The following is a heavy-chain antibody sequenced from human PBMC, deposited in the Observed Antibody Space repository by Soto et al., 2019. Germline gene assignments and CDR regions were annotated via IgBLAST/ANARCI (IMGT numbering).Heavy chain of an antibody. J-gene: IGHJ4*02. CDR1: GFTFSSSA. Sequence: EVQLLESGGGLVQPGGSLRLSCAASGFTFSSSAMSWVRQAPGNGLEWVSALSGSGGSTYYADSVKGQFTISRDNAKNTLYLQMKSLRAEDTAVYYCAKDLGVYELELGVCIDYGGQGTLVTVSS. V-gene: IGHV3-23*01. CDR3: AKDLGVYELELGVCIDY. CDR2: LSGSGGST. D-gene: IGHD3-3*01.